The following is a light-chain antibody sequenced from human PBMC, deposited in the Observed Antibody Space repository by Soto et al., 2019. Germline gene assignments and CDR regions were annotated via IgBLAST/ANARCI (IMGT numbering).Light chain of an antibody. CDR2: DAS. CDR3: QQRSNWPPGTT. Sequence: EIVLTQSPATLSLSPGERVTLSCRASQSVSSYLAWYQQKPGQAPMLLIYDASNRATGIPARFSGSGSGTDFTLNISSLAPEDFAVYYCQQRSNWPPGTTFGQGTKLEIK. CDR1: QSVSSY. V-gene: IGKV3-11*01. J-gene: IGKJ2*01.